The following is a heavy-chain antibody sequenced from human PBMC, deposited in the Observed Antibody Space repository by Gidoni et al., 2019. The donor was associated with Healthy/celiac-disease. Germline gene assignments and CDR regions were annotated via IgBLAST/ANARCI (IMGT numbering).Heavy chain of an antibody. CDR1: GYTFTIYY. D-gene: IGHD6-19*01. J-gene: IGHJ3*02. CDR3: ARRAVAGGHAFDI. CDR2: INPSGGST. V-gene: IGHV1-46*01. Sequence: QVQLVQSGAEVNNPGASVKVSCKASGYTFTIYYMHWVRQAPGQGLDWMGIINPSGGSTSYAQKFQGRVTMTRDTSTSTVYMELSSLRSEDTAVYYCARRAVAGGHAFDIWGQGTMVTVSS.